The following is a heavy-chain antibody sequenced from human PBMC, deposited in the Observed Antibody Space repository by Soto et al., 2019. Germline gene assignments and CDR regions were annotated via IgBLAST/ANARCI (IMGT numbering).Heavy chain of an antibody. CDR1: GFTFSSYN. J-gene: IGHJ4*02. Sequence: GGSLRLSCAASGFTFSSYNMNWVRQAPGKGLEWVSYISSTSTTIYYADSVKGRFTISRENAKNSLSLQMNSLRDEDTAVYYCVLARGARGYSGYAFDSWGQGTLVTVSS. V-gene: IGHV3-48*02. D-gene: IGHD5-12*01. CDR3: VLARGARGYSGYAFDS. CDR2: ISSTSTTI.